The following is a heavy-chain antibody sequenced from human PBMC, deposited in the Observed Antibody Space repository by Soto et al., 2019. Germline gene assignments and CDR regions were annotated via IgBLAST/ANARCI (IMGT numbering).Heavy chain of an antibody. CDR2: LYWDDDI. J-gene: IGHJ5*02. Sequence: QITLKESGPTLVKPTQTLTLTCTFSGFSLSTTGMGVGWIRQPPGKALEWLALLYWDDDIHYSPSLKSRLTITKDTSKNQVVLTLTNMDPVDTATYYCVHGRSKGDFDLWGQGTLVTVSS. V-gene: IGHV2-5*02. CDR3: VHGRSKGDFDL. CDR1: GFSLSTTGMG.